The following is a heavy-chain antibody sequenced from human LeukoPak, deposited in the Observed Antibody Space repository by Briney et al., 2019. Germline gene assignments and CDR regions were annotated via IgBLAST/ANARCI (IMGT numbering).Heavy chain of an antibody. CDR1: SGSFSGYY. J-gene: IGHJ4*02. D-gene: IGHD3-22*01. CDR2: INHSGST. CDR3: ARGRKDYYDSSHHFDC. Sequence: PSETLSLTCAVYSGSFSGYYWSWIRQSPGKGLEWIGEINHSGSTNYNPSLKSRVTISVDTSKNQFSLKLSSVTAADTAVYYCARGRKDYYDSSHHFDCWGQGTLVTVSS. V-gene: IGHV4-34*01.